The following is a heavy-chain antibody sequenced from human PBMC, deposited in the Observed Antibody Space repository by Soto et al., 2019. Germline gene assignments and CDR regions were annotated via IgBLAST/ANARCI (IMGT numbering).Heavy chain of an antibody. CDR3: ARVVATVAGPYGMDV. CDR1: GYTFTSYV. J-gene: IGHJ6*02. CDR2: ISAYNGNT. D-gene: IGHD6-19*01. V-gene: IGHV1-18*01. Sequence: QVQLVQSGAEVKKPGASVKVSCRASGYTFTSYVISWVRQAPAQGLEWMGWISAYNGNTNFAQKLPGRVTMTTDTSTSTAYMELRSLRSDDTAVYYCARVVATVAGPYGMDVWGQGTTVTVSS.